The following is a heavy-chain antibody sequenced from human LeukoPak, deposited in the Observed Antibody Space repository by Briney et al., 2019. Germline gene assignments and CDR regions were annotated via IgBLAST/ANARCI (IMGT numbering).Heavy chain of an antibody. CDR2: HYYSGSN. CDR3: ARGIAGNGGKGGGDF. CDR1: GCSISSGGYH. V-gene: IGHV4-31*03. D-gene: IGHD4-23*01. J-gene: IGHJ4*02. Sequence: AQTLSLTCTVSGCSISSGGYHWSGLPQPPGKGLEGFGYHYYSGSNYYNPSHKSRVTISVDTSKNQFTLKLSSVAATDTAVYDCARGIAGNGGKGGGDFWGQGTLVTVSS.